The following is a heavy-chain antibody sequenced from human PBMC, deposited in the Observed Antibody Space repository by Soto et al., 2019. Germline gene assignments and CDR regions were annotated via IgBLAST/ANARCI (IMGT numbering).Heavy chain of an antibody. CDR1: GYTFSTHG. CDR2: ISAYSGDT. D-gene: IGHD6-13*01. J-gene: IGHJ5*02. Sequence: QVQLVQSGAEVKKPGASVRVSCQASGYTFSTHGITWVRQAPGQGLEWMGWISAYSGDTNYAQKFQGRVTMTTDTSTSTAYMELRSLRSDDTAVYYCAPSSWYERWFDPWGQGTLVTVSS. CDR3: APSSWYERWFDP. V-gene: IGHV1-18*01.